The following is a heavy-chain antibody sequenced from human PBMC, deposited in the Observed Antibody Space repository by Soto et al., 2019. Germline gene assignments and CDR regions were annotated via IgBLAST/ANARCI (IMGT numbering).Heavy chain of an antibody. CDR1: GVSFNNNG. V-gene: IGHV1-69*01. D-gene: IGHD3-10*01. CDR3: ARVLYYGSGSYFPYGMDV. CDR2: VSPPFRTS. J-gene: IGHJ6*02. Sequence: QVQLVQSGAEVKKPGSSVKESCKTSGVSFNNNGIGWVRQAPGHGLEWMGGVSPPFRTSNYARKFQGRISITADASTGTVNMELSSLTSEDTAQYYCARVLYYGSGSYFPYGMDVWGQGTTFTVSS.